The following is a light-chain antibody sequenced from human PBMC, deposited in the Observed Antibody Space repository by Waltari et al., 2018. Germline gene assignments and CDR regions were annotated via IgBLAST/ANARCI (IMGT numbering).Light chain of an antibody. CDR1: QSVSNN. Sequence: EIVMIQSPATLSVSPGESATLSCRASQSVSNNVAWYQQTPGRAPRLSIYAAFSTSTNIPPRFAGSGSGTEFSLTIGSLQSEDFAVYYCQQYHEWPYTLGQGTTVEIK. CDR2: AAF. V-gene: IGKV3-15*01. CDR3: QQYHEWPYT. J-gene: IGKJ2*01.